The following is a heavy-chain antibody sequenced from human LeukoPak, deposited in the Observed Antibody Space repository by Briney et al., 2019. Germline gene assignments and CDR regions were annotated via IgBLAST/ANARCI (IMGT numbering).Heavy chain of an antibody. Sequence: SETLSLTCSVSSYSINSNYYWGWIRQSPGKGLEWIGSIYHTGSTYYNPSLKSRVTISLDASNKQFSLRLSSVTAADTAVYYCARELLSYYYGGSLYMDVWGKGTTVTFSS. J-gene: IGHJ6*03. D-gene: IGHD3-10*01. V-gene: IGHV4-38-2*02. CDR2: IYHTGST. CDR3: ARELLSYYYGGSLYMDV. CDR1: SYSINSNYY.